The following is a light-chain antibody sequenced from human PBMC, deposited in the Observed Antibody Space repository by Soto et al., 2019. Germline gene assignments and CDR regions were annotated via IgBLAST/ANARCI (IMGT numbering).Light chain of an antibody. V-gene: IGLV1-40*01. CDR3: QSYDSSLSGSV. Sequence: QSALTQPPSVSGAPGQRVTISCTGSSSNIGADYDVHWYQQLPGAAPKLLIRANTHRPSGVPDRFSASKSGTSASLAITGLQADDEAGYYCQSYDSSLSGSVFGGGTKLTVL. CDR1: SSNIGADYD. J-gene: IGLJ3*02. CDR2: ANT.